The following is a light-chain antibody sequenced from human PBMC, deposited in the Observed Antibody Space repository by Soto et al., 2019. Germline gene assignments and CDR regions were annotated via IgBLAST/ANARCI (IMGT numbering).Light chain of an antibody. Sequence: EIVMTQSPATLSVSPGERATLPCRASQSVSSNLAWYQQKPGQAPRLLIYGASTRATGIPARFSGSGSGTEFTLTISSLQSEDFAVYYCQQYNNWPYTFGQGTNLEIK. CDR1: QSVSSN. J-gene: IGKJ2*01. CDR2: GAS. V-gene: IGKV3D-15*01. CDR3: QQYNNWPYT.